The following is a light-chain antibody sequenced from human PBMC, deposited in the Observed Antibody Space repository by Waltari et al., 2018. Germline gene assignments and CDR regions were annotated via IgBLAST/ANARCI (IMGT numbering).Light chain of an antibody. J-gene: IGKJ1*01. CDR2: RAS. Sequence: DIQMTQSPSTLSASVGERVNITCRASQSINTWLAWYQQKPGKAPRVLIYRASSLEVGVPSRFSGSGSGTEFTLTISGLQPDDFATYYCQQYNSYSTFGQGTRVEIK. CDR1: QSINTW. CDR3: QQYNSYST. V-gene: IGKV1-5*03.